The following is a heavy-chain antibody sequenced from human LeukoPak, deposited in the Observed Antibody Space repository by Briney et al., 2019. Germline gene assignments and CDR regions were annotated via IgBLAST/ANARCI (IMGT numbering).Heavy chain of an antibody. Sequence: GGSLRLSCAASGFSLSAYGVHWVRQAPGKGLEWVSAISGSGDHTYYADSVKGRFTISRDNSKNTLYLQMISLRAEDTAVYYCAKHGFSSGWPQVPSDHWGQGTLVTVSS. CDR2: ISGSGDHT. J-gene: IGHJ4*02. D-gene: IGHD6-19*01. V-gene: IGHV3-23*01. CDR3: AKHGFSSGWPQVPSDH. CDR1: GFSLSAYG.